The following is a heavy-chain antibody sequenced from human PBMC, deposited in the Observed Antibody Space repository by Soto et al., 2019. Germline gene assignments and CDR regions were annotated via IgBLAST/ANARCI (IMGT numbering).Heavy chain of an antibody. V-gene: IGHV1-18*01. Sequence: ASVKVSCKASGYTFTYYAVTWVRQAPGQGLEWMGWISAYNGHTKSAQNLQGRLTLTTDTSTNTAYMELRSLRSDDTAVYYCARGALDFDYWGQGTLVTVSS. J-gene: IGHJ4*02. CDR3: ARGALDFDY. D-gene: IGHD3-16*01. CDR1: GYTFTYYA. CDR2: ISAYNGHT.